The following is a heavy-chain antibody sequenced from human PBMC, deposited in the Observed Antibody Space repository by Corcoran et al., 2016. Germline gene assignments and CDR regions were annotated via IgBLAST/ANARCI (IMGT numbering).Heavy chain of an antibody. CDR2: ISSSSSYI. V-gene: IGHV3-21*01. D-gene: IGHD3-22*01. CDR3: ARDQHQYYYDSSGMGAFDI. CDR1: GFTFSSYS. J-gene: IGHJ3*02. Sequence: EVQLVESGGGLVKPGGSLRLSCAASGFTFSSYSMNWVRQAPGKGLEWVSSISSSSSYIYYADSVKGRFTISRDNDKNSLYLQMNSLRAEDTDVYDCARDQHQYYYDSSGMGAFDIWGQGTMVTVSS.